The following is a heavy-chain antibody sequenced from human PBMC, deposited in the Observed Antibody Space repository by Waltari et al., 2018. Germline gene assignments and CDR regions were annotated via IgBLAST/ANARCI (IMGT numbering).Heavy chain of an antibody. D-gene: IGHD1-26*01. V-gene: IGHV1-18*01. CDR1: GYTFTSYG. J-gene: IGHJ6*03. CDR3: ARLARDEDYYYYYMDV. CDR2: ISAYNGNT. Sequence: QVQLVQSGAEVKKPGASVKVSCKSSGYTFTSYGIRWGGQAPGQGLEWMGWISAYNGNTNYAQQLQGRVTMTTDTSTSTAYMELRSLRSADTAVYYCARLARDEDYYYYYMDVWGKGTTVTVSS.